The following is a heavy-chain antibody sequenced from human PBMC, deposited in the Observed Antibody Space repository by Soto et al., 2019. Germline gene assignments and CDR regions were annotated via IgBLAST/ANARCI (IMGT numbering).Heavy chain of an antibody. D-gene: IGHD6-19*01. CDR2: FVPDDGET. CDR3: AIEDSSGWSYDY. CDR1: GGTLSSYT. J-gene: IGHJ4*02. Sequence: APVKVSWEASGGTLSSYTISCVRQAPGKGLEWMGGFVPDDGETIYAQKFQGRVTMTEDTSTGTAYMELSSLRSEDTAVYYCAIEDSSGWSYDYWGQGTLVTVSS. V-gene: IGHV1-24*01.